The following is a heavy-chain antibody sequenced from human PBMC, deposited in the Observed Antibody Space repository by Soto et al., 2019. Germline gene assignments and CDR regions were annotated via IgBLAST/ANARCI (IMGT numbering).Heavy chain of an antibody. D-gene: IGHD3-3*01. J-gene: IGHJ3*02. CDR1: GYTFTSYD. V-gene: IGHV1-8*01. Sequence: ASVKGSCKAAGYTFTSYDINWGRQATRQGLEWMGWMNPNSGNTGYAQKFQGRVTMTRNTSISTAYMELSSLRSEDTAVYYCARGGSLRLLEWSSPHAFDIWGQGTMVTVSS. CDR3: ARGGSLRLLEWSSPHAFDI. CDR2: MNPNSGNT.